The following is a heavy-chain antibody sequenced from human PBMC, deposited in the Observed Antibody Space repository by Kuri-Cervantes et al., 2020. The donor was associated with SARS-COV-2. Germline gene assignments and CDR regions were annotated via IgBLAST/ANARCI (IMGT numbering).Heavy chain of an antibody. CDR3: ARGNYVMYSRWPTAPSDY. Sequence: GESLKISCAASGFTFNSYSMNWVRQAPGKGLEWVSSISSSSSYISYADSMKGRFTISRDNAKNSLYLQMNSLRAEDTAVYYCARGNYVMYSRWPTAPSDYWGQGTLVTVSS. V-gene: IGHV3-21*01. J-gene: IGHJ4*02. CDR1: GFTFNSYS. CDR2: ISSSSSYI. D-gene: IGHD3-16*01.